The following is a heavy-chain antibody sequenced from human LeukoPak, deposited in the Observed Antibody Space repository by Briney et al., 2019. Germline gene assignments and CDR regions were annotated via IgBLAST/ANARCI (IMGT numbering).Heavy chain of an antibody. CDR3: AKIEVPTSIYY. CDR1: GFTFSSYW. CDR2: IASDGSST. Sequence: GGSLRLSCAASGFTFSSYWMNWVRQAPGKGLVWVSRIASDGSSTTYADSVKGRFTISRDNSKNTLYLQMNSLRAEDTAVYYCAKIEVPTSIYYWGQGTLVTVSS. D-gene: IGHD2-2*01. V-gene: IGHV3-74*01. J-gene: IGHJ4*02.